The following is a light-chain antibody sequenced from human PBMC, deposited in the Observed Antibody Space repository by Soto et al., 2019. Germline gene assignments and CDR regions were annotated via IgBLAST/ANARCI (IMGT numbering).Light chain of an antibody. CDR1: QSVSGL. CDR2: DAS. J-gene: IGKJ4*01. Sequence: EIVLTQSPAILSLSPGERATLSCRASQSVSGLLSWYRQKPGQAPRLLIYDASNRAAGIPARFSGSGSGTDFTLTISSLEPEDFAVYYCKQRSNLPLTFGVGTRVDI. CDR3: KQRSNLPLT. V-gene: IGKV3-11*01.